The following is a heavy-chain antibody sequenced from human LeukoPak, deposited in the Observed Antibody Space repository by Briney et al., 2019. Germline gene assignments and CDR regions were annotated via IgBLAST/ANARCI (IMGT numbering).Heavy chain of an antibody. D-gene: IGHD2-2*02. CDR3: ARRYTASPGERFDY. Sequence: SETLSLTCTVSGGSFSNFFYWTWIRQPPGRGLEWIGYICYSGNTNYNPSLNSRATISLDTSKNQFSLMLGSLTAADTAVYYCARRYTASPGERFDYWGPGILVTVSS. V-gene: IGHV4-59*08. J-gene: IGHJ4*02. CDR2: ICYSGNT. CDR1: GGSFSNFFY.